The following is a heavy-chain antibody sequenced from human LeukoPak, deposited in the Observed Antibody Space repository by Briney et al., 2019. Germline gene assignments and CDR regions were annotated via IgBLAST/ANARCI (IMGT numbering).Heavy chain of an antibody. V-gene: IGHV4-39*01. D-gene: IGHD2-2*01. CDR3: ARSPHRISIQYQLLLYYFDY. CDR2: IYYSGST. Sequence: SEALSLTCTVSGGSISSSSYYWGWIRQPPGKGLEWIGSIYYSGSTYYNPSLKSRVTISVDTSKNQFSLKLSSVTAADTAVYYCARSPHRISIQYQLLLYYFDYWGQGTLVTVSS. J-gene: IGHJ4*02. CDR1: GGSISSSSYY.